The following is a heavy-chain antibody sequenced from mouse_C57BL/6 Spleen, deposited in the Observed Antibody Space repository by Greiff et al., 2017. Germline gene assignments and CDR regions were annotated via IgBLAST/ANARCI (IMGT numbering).Heavy chain of an antibody. CDR1: GFSLTSYG. Sequence: QVQLQQSGPGLVQPSQSLSITCTVSGFSLTSYGVHWVRQSPGKGLEWLGVIWSGGSTAYNAAFISSLSISKDNSKSQVFFKMNSLQADDTAIYYCARITTVVAKRYFDVGGTGTTVTVSS. J-gene: IGHJ1*03. CDR3: ARITTVVAKRYFDV. V-gene: IGHV2-2*01. D-gene: IGHD1-1*01. CDR2: IWSGGST.